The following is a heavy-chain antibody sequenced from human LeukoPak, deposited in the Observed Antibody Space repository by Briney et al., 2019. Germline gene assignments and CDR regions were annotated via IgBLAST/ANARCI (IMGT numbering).Heavy chain of an antibody. Sequence: GGSLRLSCAGSGFTFSRFWMNWVRQAPGEGLVWVSSINSDSSLMFYAESVKGRFTISRDNARNSLYLQMNSLRAEDTAVYSCIRDLLDDYSLDYWGQGALVTVSS. CDR1: GFTFSRFW. V-gene: IGHV3-21*01. CDR3: IRDLLDDYSLDY. CDR2: INSDSSLM. D-gene: IGHD3-16*01. J-gene: IGHJ4*02.